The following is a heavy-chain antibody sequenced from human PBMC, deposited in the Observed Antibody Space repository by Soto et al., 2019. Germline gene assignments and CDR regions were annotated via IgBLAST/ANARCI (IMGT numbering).Heavy chain of an antibody. CDR2: IYYSGST. D-gene: IGHD3-10*01. J-gene: IGHJ5*02. CDR3: ARHTRITMVRGVNWFDP. V-gene: IGHV4-39*01. Sequence: SDTLSRPYNNFGSAITTSNYKGWWFRQPPGKGLEWIGSIYYSGSTYYNPSLKIRVTISVDTSKNQFSLKLSSVTAADTAVYYCARHTRITMVRGVNWFDPWGQG. CDR1: GSAITTSNYK.